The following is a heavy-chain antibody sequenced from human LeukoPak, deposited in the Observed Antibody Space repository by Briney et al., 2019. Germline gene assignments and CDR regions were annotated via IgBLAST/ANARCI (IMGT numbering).Heavy chain of an antibody. D-gene: IGHD2-2*01. CDR3: AKEPGSRAQDIVVVPAATNYYYYYGMDI. J-gene: IGHJ6*04. Sequence: GRSLRLSCAASGFTFSSYGMHWVRQAPGKGLEWVAVISYDGSNKYYADSVKGRFTIPRDNSKNTLYLQMNSLRAEDTAVYYCAKEPGSRAQDIVVVPAATNYYYYYGMDIWGKGTTVTVSS. V-gene: IGHV3-30*18. CDR1: GFTFSSYG. CDR2: ISYDGSNK.